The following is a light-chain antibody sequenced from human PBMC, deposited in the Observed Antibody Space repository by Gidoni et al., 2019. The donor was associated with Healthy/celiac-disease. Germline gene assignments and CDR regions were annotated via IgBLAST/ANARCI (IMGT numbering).Light chain of an antibody. CDR3: QQRSNWPPYT. J-gene: IGKJ2*01. V-gene: IGKV3-11*01. CDR1: QSVSSY. Sequence: EIVWTQSPATLSLSPGERATLSCRASQSVSSYLAWYQKKPGQAPRLLIYDASNRATGIPARFSGSGSGTDFTLTISSLEPEDFAVYYCQQRSNWPPYTFGQGTKLEIK. CDR2: DAS.